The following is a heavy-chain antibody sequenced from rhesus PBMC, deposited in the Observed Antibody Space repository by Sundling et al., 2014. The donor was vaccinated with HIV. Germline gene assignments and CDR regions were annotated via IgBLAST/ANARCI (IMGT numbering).Heavy chain of an antibody. CDR2: INGNSGST. V-gene: IGHV4-80*01. J-gene: IGHJ3*01. Sequence: QVQLQESGPGLVKPSETLSLTCTVSGASISSYWWSWIRQPPGKGLEWIGEINGNSGSTNYNPSLKSRVTISKDTSKNQFSLKVTSVTAADTAVYCCARESWEGDVFDFWGQGLRVTVSS. D-gene: IGHD2-39*01. CDR3: ARESWEGDVFDF. CDR1: GASISSYW.